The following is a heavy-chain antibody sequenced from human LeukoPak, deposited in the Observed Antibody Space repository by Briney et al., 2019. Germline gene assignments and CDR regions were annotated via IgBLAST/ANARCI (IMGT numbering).Heavy chain of an antibody. V-gene: IGHV3-21*01. CDR2: ISSSSSYI. J-gene: IGHJ5*02. CDR1: GFTFSSYS. D-gene: IGHD6-13*01. CDR3: ARAAAAANWFDP. Sequence: GGSLRLSCAASGFTFSSYSMNWVRQAPGKGLEWVSSISSSSSYIYYADSVKGRFTISRDNAKNSLYLQMNSLRAEDTAVYYCARAAAAANWFDPWGQGTLVTVSS.